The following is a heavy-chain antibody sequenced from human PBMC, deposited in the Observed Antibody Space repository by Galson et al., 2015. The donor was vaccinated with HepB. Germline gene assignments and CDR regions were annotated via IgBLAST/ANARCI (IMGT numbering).Heavy chain of an antibody. J-gene: IGHJ4*02. V-gene: IGHV3-73*01. CDR3: ARRSGSYFDY. D-gene: IGHD3-10*01. CDR1: GFTFSGSA. CDR2: IGSKANNYAT. Sequence: SLRLSCAASGFTFSGSAIHWVRQTSGKGLEWVGRIGSKANNYATAYAASVKGRFTISRDDSKNTAFLQMNTLKTEDTAVYYCARRSGSYFDYWGQGTLVTVSS.